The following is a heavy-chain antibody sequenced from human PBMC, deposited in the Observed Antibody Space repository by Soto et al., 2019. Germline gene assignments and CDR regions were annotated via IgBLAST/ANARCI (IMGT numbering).Heavy chain of an antibody. CDR3: AKDRKVLRFLEWLLFDY. CDR1: GFTFSSYG. D-gene: IGHD3-3*01. CDR2: ISYDGSNK. V-gene: IGHV3-30*18. J-gene: IGHJ4*02. Sequence: GGSLRLSCAVSGFTFSSYGMHWVRQAPCKGLEWVAVISYDGSNKYYADSVKGRFTISRDNSKNTLYLQMNSLRAEDTAVYYCAKDRKVLRFLEWLLFDYWGQGTLVTVSS.